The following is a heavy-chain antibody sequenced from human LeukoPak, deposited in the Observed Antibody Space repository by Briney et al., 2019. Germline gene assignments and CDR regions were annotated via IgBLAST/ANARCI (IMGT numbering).Heavy chain of an antibody. J-gene: IGHJ3*02. Sequence: GGSLRLSCAASGFTFSSYAMSWVRQAPGKGLEWVSAISGSGVSTYYADSVKGRFTISRDNSKNTLYLQMNSLRAEDTAVYYCAKDRSDYGGYPPGAFDIWGQGTMVSVSS. CDR2: ISGSGVST. CDR3: AKDRSDYGGYPPGAFDI. CDR1: GFTFSSYA. D-gene: IGHD4-17*01. V-gene: IGHV3-23*01.